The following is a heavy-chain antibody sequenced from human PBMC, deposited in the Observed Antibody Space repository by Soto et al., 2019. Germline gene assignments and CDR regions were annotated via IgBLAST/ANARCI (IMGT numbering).Heavy chain of an antibody. CDR3: ARLPKVSLVTA. D-gene: IGHD2-21*02. CDR2: ISSSSDKT. Sequence: LVESGGALVYPGGSLRLSCIASGFSFSDYSMNWVRQAPGKGLQWVSYISSSSDKTYYADSVKGRFTVSRDNAKNAMFLEMNSLRDDDTATYYCARLPKVSLVTAWGQGTRVTVSS. CDR1: GFSFSDYS. V-gene: IGHV3-48*02. J-gene: IGHJ4*02.